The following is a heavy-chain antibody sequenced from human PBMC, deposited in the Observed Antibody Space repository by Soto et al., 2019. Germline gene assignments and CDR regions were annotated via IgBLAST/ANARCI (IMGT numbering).Heavy chain of an antibody. CDR2: ISSSSSYI. J-gene: IGHJ4*02. CDR1: GFTFSSYS. D-gene: IGHD2-15*01. CDR3: ARDRLSLYCSGGSFYSRMSPIDY. Sequence: EVQLVESGGGLVKPGGSLRLSCAASGFTFSSYSMNWVRQAPGKGLEWVSSISSSSSYIYYADSVKGRFTISRDNARSSLYLEMNRLRAEDTAVYYCARDRLSLYCSGGSFYSRMSPIDYWGQGTLVTVSS. V-gene: IGHV3-21*01.